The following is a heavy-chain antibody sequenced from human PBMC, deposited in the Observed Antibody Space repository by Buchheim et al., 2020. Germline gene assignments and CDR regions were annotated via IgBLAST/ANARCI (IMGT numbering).Heavy chain of an antibody. Sequence: QEQLVQSGAEVKKPGSSVKVSCKASGGSFVRHSINWVRQAPGQGLEWMGEIIPIFDTGNYAQKFQGRLTVGADKSTGIAYMELRSLSPEDTAVYYCALEELGRVDYWGQGTL. V-gene: IGHV1-69*06. CDR1: GGSFVRHS. CDR3: ALEELGRVDY. D-gene: IGHD3-10*01. J-gene: IGHJ4*02. CDR2: IIPIFDTG.